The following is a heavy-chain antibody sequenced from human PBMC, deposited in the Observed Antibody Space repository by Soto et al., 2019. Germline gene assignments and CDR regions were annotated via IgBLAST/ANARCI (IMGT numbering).Heavy chain of an antibody. V-gene: IGHV4-39*01. CDR1: GGSISSSNYY. Sequence: SETLSLTCTVSGGSISSSNYYWAWIRQSPGKGLEWIASIYYSGSTYYNPSLKSRVTISADTSKNQFSLKLRSVTAADTAIYYCTRHSTHLGGDGWGQGTTVTVSS. CDR3: TRHSTHLGGDG. D-gene: IGHD2-15*01. CDR2: IYYSGST. J-gene: IGHJ6*02.